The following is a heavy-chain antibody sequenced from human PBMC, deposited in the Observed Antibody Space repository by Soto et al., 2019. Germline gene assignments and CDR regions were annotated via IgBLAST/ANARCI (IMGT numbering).Heavy chain of an antibody. CDR2: IYYSGST. CDR1: GGSISSSSYY. V-gene: IGHV4-39*01. Sequence: QLQLQESGPGLVKPSETLSLTCTVSGGSISSSSYYWGWIRQPPGKGLEWVGSIYYSGSTYYNPSLKSRVTISVDTSKNQFSLKLSSVTAADTAVYYCARHPSYYDILTGPELDYWGQGTLVTVSS. J-gene: IGHJ4*02. CDR3: ARHPSYYDILTGPELDY. D-gene: IGHD3-9*01.